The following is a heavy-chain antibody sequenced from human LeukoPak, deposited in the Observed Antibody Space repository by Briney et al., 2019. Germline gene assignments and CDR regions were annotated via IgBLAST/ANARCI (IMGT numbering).Heavy chain of an antibody. V-gene: IGHV3-23*01. CDR2: ITRSGDNT. Sequence: GGSLRLSCAASGFTFSSYAMRWVRQAPGKGLQWVSSITRSGDNTYYADSVKGRFTISRDNTKNTLHLQVNSLRAEDTAVYYCVRGSSANYDTWGQGTLVTVSS. J-gene: IGHJ5*02. CDR3: VRGSSANYDT. CDR1: GFTFSSYA. D-gene: IGHD4/OR15-4a*01.